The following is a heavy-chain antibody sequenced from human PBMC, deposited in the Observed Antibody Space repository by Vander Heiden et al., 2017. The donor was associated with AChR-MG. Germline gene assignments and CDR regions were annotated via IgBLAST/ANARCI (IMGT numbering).Heavy chain of an antibody. D-gene: IGHD3-16*01. CDR3: ARGLRLNDF. CDR1: GFTFSSHS. Sequence: EVRLVVSGGGLVRPGGSLRPSWPASGFTFSSHSMTWVRQAPGKGLEWVAGIREDGSDKFYLDSVKGRFTISRDNAKNSLWLQMNSLRAEDTAVYYCARGLRLNDFWGQGTLVTVSS. CDR2: IREDGSDK. J-gene: IGHJ4*02. V-gene: IGHV3-7*04.